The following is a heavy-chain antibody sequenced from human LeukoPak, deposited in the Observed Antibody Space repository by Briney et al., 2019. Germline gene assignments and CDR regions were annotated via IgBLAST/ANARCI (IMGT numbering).Heavy chain of an antibody. J-gene: IGHJ4*02. CDR2: ISAYNGNT. CDR1: GYTFTSYG. V-gene: IGHV1-18*01. Sequence: GASVKVSCKASGYTFTSYGISWVRQSPGQGLERMGWISAYNGNTNYAQKLQGRVTMTTDTSTSTAYMELRSLRSDDTAVYYCARDQALVGAKDYWGQGTLVTVSS. CDR3: ARDQALVGAKDY. D-gene: IGHD1-26*01.